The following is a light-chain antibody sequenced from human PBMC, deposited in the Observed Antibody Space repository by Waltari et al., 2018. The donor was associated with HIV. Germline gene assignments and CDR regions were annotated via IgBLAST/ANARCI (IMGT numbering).Light chain of an antibody. J-gene: IGLJ2*01. CDR3: DSRDSTGNHAI. CDR2: GKN. CDR1: NLKKSY. V-gene: IGLV3-19*01. Sequence: SFELAQDPAVSVALGQTVRITCQGDNLKKSYAAWYQQKPRQAPVLVIYGKNNRAAGIPDRFSASRSGNTASLIITGTQAEDEADYYCDSRDSTGNHAIFGGGTKVTVL.